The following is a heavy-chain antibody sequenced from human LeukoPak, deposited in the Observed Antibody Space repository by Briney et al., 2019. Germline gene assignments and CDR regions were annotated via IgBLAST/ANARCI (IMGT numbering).Heavy chain of an antibody. J-gene: IGHJ4*02. CDR3: ARGPGVEYYYDSSGSFDY. V-gene: IGHV3-74*01. Sequence: GGSLRLSCAASGFTFSSYWMHWVRQAPGKGLVWVSRINSDGSSTSYADSVKGRFTISRDNAKNTLYLQMNSLRAEDTAVYYCARGPGVEYYYDSSGSFDYWGQGTLVTVSP. D-gene: IGHD3-22*01. CDR2: INSDGSST. CDR1: GFTFSSYW.